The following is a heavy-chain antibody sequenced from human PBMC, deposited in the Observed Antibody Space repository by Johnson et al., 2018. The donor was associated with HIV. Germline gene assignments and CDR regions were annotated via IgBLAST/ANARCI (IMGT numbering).Heavy chain of an antibody. D-gene: IGHD3-22*01. Sequence: QVQLVESGGGVVQPGRSLRLSCAASGFTFSSYAMHWVRQAPGKGLEWVAVISYDGSNKYYADSVTGRFTISSDNSKNTLYLQMNSLRAEDTAVYYCARERNMIVVDDDAFDIWGQGTMVTVSS. V-gene: IGHV3-30-3*01. J-gene: IGHJ3*02. CDR1: GFTFSSYA. CDR2: ISYDGSNK. CDR3: ARERNMIVVDDDAFDI.